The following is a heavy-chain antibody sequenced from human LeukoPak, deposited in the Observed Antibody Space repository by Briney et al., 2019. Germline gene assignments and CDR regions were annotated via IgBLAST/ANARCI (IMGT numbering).Heavy chain of an antibody. J-gene: IGHJ4*02. D-gene: IGHD3-16*01. V-gene: IGHV1-69*05. Sequence: PAASVKVSCKASGYTFSSYAIGWVRQAPGQGLEWMGGIIPIFGTANYAQKFQGRVTITTDESTSTAYMELSSLRSEDTAVYYCARSMGESGYSQFYPFDYWGQGTLVTVSS. CDR3: ARSMGESGYSQFYPFDY. CDR2: IIPIFGTA. CDR1: GYTFSSYA.